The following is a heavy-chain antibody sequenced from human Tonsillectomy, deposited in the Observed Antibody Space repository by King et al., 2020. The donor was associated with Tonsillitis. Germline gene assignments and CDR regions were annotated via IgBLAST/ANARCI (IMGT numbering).Heavy chain of an antibody. CDR3: ARGGVIYCSSTSCYVPGMDY. CDR2: IIPIFGTA. CDR1: GGTFSSYA. V-gene: IGHV1-69*01. Sequence: QLVQSGAEVKKPGSSVKVSCKASGGTFSSYAISWVRQAPGQGLEWMGGIIPIFGTANYAQKFQGRVTITADESTSTAYMELSSLRSEDTAVYYCARGGVIYCSSTSCYVPGMDYWGQGTLVTVSS. J-gene: IGHJ4*02. D-gene: IGHD2-2*01.